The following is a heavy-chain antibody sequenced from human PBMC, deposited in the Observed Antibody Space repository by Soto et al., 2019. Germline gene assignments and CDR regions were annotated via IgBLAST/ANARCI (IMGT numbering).Heavy chain of an antibody. J-gene: IGHJ4*02. V-gene: IGHV3-48*01. Sequence: EVQLVESGGGLVQPGGSLRLSCAASGFTFSSYSMNWVRQAPGKGLEWVSYISSSSSTIYYADSVKGRFTISRDNAKNSLYLQMNSLRAEDTAVYYCERYCSGGSCYSQIDYWGQGTLVTVSS. CDR1: GFTFSSYS. D-gene: IGHD2-15*01. CDR3: ERYCSGGSCYSQIDY. CDR2: ISSSSSTI.